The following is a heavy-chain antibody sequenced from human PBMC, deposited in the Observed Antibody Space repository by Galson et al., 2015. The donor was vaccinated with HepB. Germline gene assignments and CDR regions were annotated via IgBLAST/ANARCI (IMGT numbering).Heavy chain of an antibody. D-gene: IGHD3-3*01. V-gene: IGHV4-59*01. CDR3: ARGITIFGVAGGWFDP. CDR1: GGSISSYY. CDR2: IYYSGST. Sequence: ETLSLTCTVSGGSISSYYWSWIRQPPGKGLEWIGYIYYSGSTNYNPSLKSRVTISVDTSKNQFSLKLSSVTAADTAVYYCARGITIFGVAGGWFDPWGQGTLVTVSS. J-gene: IGHJ5*02.